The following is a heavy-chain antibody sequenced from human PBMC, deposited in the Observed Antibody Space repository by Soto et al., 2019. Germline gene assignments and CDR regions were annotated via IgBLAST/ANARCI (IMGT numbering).Heavy chain of an antibody. Sequence: GGSLRLSCAASGFTFSSYWMSWVRQAPGKGLEWVANIKQDGSEKYYVDSVKGRFTISRDNAKNSLYLQMNSLRAEDTAVYYCARDSYYDFWSGYYPPFDYWGQGTLVTVSS. CDR3: ARDSYYDFWSGYYPPFDY. J-gene: IGHJ4*02. V-gene: IGHV3-7*01. D-gene: IGHD3-3*01. CDR2: IKQDGSEK. CDR1: GFTFSSYW.